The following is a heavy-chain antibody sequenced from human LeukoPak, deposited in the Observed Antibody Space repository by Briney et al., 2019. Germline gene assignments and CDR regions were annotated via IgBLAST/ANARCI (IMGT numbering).Heavy chain of an antibody. CDR3: ASLTHDI. CDR2: IDPDDSYT. Sequence: HGESLKISCKGSGYSFTSYWISWVRQMPGKGLEWVGRIDPDDSYTYYSPSFEGHVTMSADESTATAYLQWESLKSSDTAIYYCASLTHDIWGQGTLVTVSS. J-gene: IGHJ4*02. CDR1: GYSFTSYW. V-gene: IGHV5-10-1*01.